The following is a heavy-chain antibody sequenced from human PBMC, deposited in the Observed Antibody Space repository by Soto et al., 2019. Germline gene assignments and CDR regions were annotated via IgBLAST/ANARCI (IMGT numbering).Heavy chain of an antibody. Sequence: ESGGGVVQPGRSLRLSCAASGFTFSTYAMHWVRQAPGKGLEWVAVILYDGSKKDYADSVKGRFTISRDNSKNTRYLQMTGVRAGDRAGYYCARVNIAGNDGGAMDPWGQGTTVPVPS. CDR3: ARVNIAGNDGGAMDP. CDR2: ILYDGSKK. V-gene: IGHV3-30-3*01. D-gene: IGHD1-1*01. J-gene: IGHJ6*02. CDR1: GFTFSTYA.